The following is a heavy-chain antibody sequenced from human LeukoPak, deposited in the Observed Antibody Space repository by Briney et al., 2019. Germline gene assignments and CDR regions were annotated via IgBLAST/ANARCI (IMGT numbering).Heavy chain of an antibody. D-gene: IGHD3-22*01. CDR1: GYTFTSYY. V-gene: IGHV1-46*01. Sequence: ASVKVSCKASGYTFTSYYMHWVRQAPGQGLEWMGIINPSGGSTSYAQKFQGRVTMTRDTSISTAYMELSRLRSDDTAVYYCARDQWYYDSSGYDWGQGTLVTVSS. CDR3: ARDQWYYDSSGYD. J-gene: IGHJ4*02. CDR2: INPSGGST.